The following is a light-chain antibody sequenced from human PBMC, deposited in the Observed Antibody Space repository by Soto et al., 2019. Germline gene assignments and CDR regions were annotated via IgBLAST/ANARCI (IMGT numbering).Light chain of an antibody. V-gene: IGLV2-23*02. Sequence: QSALTQPASVSGSPGQSITISCTGTSSDVGSYNLVSWYQQHPGKAPKLMIYEVSKRPSGVSNRFSGSKSGNTASLTISGLQAEDEADYYCCSDAGSSGVFGGGTKLTVL. CDR3: CSDAGSSGV. CDR2: EVS. J-gene: IGLJ3*02. CDR1: SSDVGSYNL.